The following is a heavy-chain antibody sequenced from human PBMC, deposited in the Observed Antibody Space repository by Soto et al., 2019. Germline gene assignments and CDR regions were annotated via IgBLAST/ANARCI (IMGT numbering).Heavy chain of an antibody. CDR3: ARAIAAAGGY. D-gene: IGHD6-13*01. V-gene: IGHV3-7*05. J-gene: IGHJ4*02. CDR1: GFTLSTYW. CDR2: INQDASEK. Sequence: GGSLRLSCVASGFTLSTYWVSWVRQAPGKGLEWVANINQDASEKYYMDSVKGRFTISRDNAENSVWLQMNSLRAEDTAVYYCARAIAAAGGYWGQGTLVTVSS.